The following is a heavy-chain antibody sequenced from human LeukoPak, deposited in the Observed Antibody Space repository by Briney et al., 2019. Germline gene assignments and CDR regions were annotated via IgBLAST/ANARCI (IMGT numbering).Heavy chain of an antibody. V-gene: IGHV3-23*01. J-gene: IGHJ3*02. Sequence: GGSLRLSCAASGFTFSSYAMSWVRQAPGKGLEWVSAISGSGGSTYYADSVKGRFTISRDNSKNTLYLQMNSLRAEDTAVYYCAKGPTTVVTPDDAFDIWGQGTMVTVSS. CDR1: GFTFSSYA. D-gene: IGHD4-23*01. CDR3: AKGPTTVVTPDDAFDI. CDR2: ISGSGGST.